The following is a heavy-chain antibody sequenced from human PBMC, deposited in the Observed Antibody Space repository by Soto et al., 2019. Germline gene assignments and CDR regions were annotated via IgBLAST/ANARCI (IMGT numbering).Heavy chain of an antibody. Sequence: PSETLSLSCTVCGGSISSGDYYWSWIRQPPGKGLEWIGYIYYSGSTYYNPSLKSRVTISVDTSKNQFSLKLSSVTAADTAVYYCARDGGGQLAYYYYGMDVWGQGTTVTVSS. CDR3: ARDGGGQLAYYYYGMDV. D-gene: IGHD5-18*01. V-gene: IGHV4-30-4*01. J-gene: IGHJ6*02. CDR2: IYYSGST. CDR1: GGSISSGDYY.